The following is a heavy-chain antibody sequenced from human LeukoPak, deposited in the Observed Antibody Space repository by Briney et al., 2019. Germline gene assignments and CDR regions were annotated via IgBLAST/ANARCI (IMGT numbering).Heavy chain of an antibody. CDR2: IYYSGST. D-gene: IGHD4-17*01. CDR3: ARGHYYGDYVDY. V-gene: IGHV4-31*03. Sequence: PSETLSLTCTVSGGSISSGGYYWSWIRQHPGKGLEWIGYIYYSGSTYYNPSLKSRVTISVDTSKNQFSLKLSSVTAADTAVYYCARGHYYGDYVDYWGQGTLVTVSS. CDR1: GGSISSGGYY. J-gene: IGHJ4*02.